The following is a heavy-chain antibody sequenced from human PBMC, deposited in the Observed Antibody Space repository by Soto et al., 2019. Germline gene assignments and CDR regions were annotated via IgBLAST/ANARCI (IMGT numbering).Heavy chain of an antibody. V-gene: IGHV4-59*08. Sequence: PSETLSLTCTVSGGSISSYYWSWIRQPPGKGLEWIGYIYYSGSTNYNPSLKSRVTISVDTSKNQFSLKLSSVTAADTAVYYCARHGGGQLLWFGEQAVDYWGQATLVTVSS. CDR2: IYYSGST. CDR1: GGSISSYY. CDR3: ARHGGGQLLWFGEQAVDY. D-gene: IGHD3-10*01. J-gene: IGHJ4*02.